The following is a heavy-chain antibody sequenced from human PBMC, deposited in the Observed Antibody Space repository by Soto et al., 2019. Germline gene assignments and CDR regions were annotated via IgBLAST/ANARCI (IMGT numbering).Heavy chain of an antibody. V-gene: IGHV3-30*18. CDR3: AKEPTIAAINFDY. CDR1: GFSFRSFG. Sequence: QVQLVESGGYVVQPGRSLRLSCAASGFSFRSFGMHWVRQAPGKGLEWVAVVSSDGNIQYYADSVKGRFTISRDNSKNTLYLQMNSLTTDDTAVYYCAKEPTIAAINFDYCGEGTLVSVSS. CDR2: VSSDGNIQ. D-gene: IGHD6-13*01. J-gene: IGHJ4*02.